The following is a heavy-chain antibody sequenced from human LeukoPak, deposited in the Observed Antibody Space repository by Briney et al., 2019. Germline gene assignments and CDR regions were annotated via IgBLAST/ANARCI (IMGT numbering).Heavy chain of an antibody. Sequence: PGGSLRLSCATSGFTFSNYYMGWIRQAPGKGPEWVSDISGSGDSKFYADSVKGRFTISRDNAKNSLHLQMSSPRAEDTAVYYCARRTYSNHFFDYWGQGTLVTVSS. D-gene: IGHD4-11*01. CDR2: ISGSGDSK. CDR3: ARRTYSNHFFDY. CDR1: GFTFSNYY. V-gene: IGHV3-11*01. J-gene: IGHJ4*02.